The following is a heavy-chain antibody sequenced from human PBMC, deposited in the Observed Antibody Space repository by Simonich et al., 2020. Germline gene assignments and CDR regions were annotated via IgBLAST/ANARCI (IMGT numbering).Heavy chain of an antibody. CDR3: ARVGYSNYYYYGMDV. J-gene: IGHJ6*02. Sequence: QVQLQESGPGLVKPSETLSLTCAVSGYSIRSGYYWGWIRQPPGKGLEWIGSIYHSGSTSYNPSLKSRVTISVDTSKNQFSLKLSSVTAADTAVYYCARVGYSNYYYYGMDVWGQGTTVTVSS. CDR1: GYSIRSGYY. D-gene: IGHD6-13*01. V-gene: IGHV4-38-2*01. CDR2: IYHSGST.